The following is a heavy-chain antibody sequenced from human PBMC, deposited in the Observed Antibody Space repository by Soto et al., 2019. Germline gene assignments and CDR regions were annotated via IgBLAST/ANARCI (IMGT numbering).Heavy chain of an antibody. Sequence: QVQLVQSGAEVKKPGASVKVSCKASGYTFTGYYMHWVRQAPGQGLAWMGWINPNSGGTNYAQKFQGRVTMTRDTSISTAYMELSRLRSDDTAVYYCARELSYYYGSGSYLHYFDYWGQGTLVTVSS. CDR1: GYTFTGYY. D-gene: IGHD3-10*01. V-gene: IGHV1-2*02. CDR3: ARELSYYYGSGSYLHYFDY. J-gene: IGHJ4*02. CDR2: INPNSGGT.